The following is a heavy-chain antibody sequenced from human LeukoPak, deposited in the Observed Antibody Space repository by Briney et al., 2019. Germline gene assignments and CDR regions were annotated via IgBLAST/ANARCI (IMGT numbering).Heavy chain of an antibody. Sequence: ASVKVSCKASGYTFTDYYIHWVRQAPGQGLEWMGRINPNSGGTNYAQKFQGRVTMTRDTSISTAYMEPSRLRSDDTAVYYCARSLYYYDSSGYYETDYWGQGTLVTVSS. CDR2: INPNSGGT. CDR3: ARSLYYYDSSGYYETDY. J-gene: IGHJ4*02. D-gene: IGHD3-22*01. V-gene: IGHV1-2*06. CDR1: GYTFTDYY.